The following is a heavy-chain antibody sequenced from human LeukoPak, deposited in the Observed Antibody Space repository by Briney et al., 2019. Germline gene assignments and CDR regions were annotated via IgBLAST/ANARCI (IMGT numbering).Heavy chain of an antibody. V-gene: IGHV3-7*03. D-gene: IGHD3-9*01. CDR3: ARDLSNKILTTYYDVFDV. Sequence: GGSLRLSCAAPGFTFNTYWMTWVRQAPGEGLEWVANINQDGTKKHYVDSVEGRFTISRDNARNSLYLQMNSLRAEDTAVYYCARDLSNKILTTYYDVFDVWGQGSMVTVSS. CDR1: GFTFNTYW. J-gene: IGHJ3*01. CDR2: INQDGTKK.